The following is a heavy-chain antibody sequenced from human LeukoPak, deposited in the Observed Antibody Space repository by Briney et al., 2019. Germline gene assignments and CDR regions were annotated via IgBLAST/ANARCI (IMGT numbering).Heavy chain of an antibody. CDR1: GGSISSGGYY. CDR3: ARGRRESIVGAKTEFDY. V-gene: IGHV4-31*03. D-gene: IGHD1-26*01. CDR2: IYYSGST. J-gene: IGHJ4*02. Sequence: SETLSLTCTVSGGSISSGGYYWSWIRQHPGKDLEWIGYIYYSGSTYYNPSLKSRVTISLDTSKNQFSLNLMSVTAADTAVYYCARGRRESIVGAKTEFDYWGQGTLVTVSS.